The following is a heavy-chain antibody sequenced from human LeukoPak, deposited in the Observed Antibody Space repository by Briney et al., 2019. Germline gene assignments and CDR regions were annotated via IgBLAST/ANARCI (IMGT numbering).Heavy chain of an antibody. CDR3: AKDLFSTVTTNFDY. J-gene: IGHJ4*02. Sequence: GGSLRLSCAASGFTFSSYAMSWVRQAPGKGLEWVSAISSSGGSTYYADSVKGRFTISRDNSKNTLYLQMNSLRAEDTAVYYCAKDLFSTVTTNFDYWGQGTLVTVSS. CDR2: ISSSGGST. V-gene: IGHV3-23*01. CDR1: GFTFSSYA. D-gene: IGHD4-17*01.